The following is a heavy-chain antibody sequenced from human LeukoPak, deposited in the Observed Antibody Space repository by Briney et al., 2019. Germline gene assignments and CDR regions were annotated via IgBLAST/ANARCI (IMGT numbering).Heavy chain of an antibody. CDR2: IYHSRST. CDR1: GYSISSGYY. J-gene: IGHJ4*02. V-gene: IGHV4-38-2*01. CDR3: ARAQDEYSSSRL. Sequence: PLETLSLTCAVSGYSISSGYYWGWIRQPPGKGLEWIGSIYHSRSTYYNPSLKSRVTISVDTSKNQFSLKVSSVTAADTAVYYCARAQDEYSSSRLWGQGTLVTASS. D-gene: IGHD6-13*01.